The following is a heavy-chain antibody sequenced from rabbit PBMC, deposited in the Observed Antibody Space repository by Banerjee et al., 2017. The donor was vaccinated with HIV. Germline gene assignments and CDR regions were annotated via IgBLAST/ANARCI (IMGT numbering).Heavy chain of an antibody. CDR2: IYVGSGGSD. Sequence: QSLEESGGDLVKPGASLTLTCTASGFSFSNSYYMCWVRQAPGKGLEWIACIYVGSGGSDYYADWAKGRFTISKTSSTMVTLQMTSLTAADTATYFCARDLGVGSTYYRDALDPWGQGTLVTVS. D-gene: IGHD8-1*01. V-gene: IGHV1S40*01. CDR3: ARDLGVGSTYYRDALDP. J-gene: IGHJ2*01. CDR1: GFSFSNSYY.